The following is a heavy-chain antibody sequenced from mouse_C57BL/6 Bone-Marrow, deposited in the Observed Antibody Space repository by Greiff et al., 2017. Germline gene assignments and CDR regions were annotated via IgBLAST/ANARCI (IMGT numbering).Heavy chain of an antibody. V-gene: IGHV1-53*01. Sequence: VQLQQPGTELVKPGASVKLSCKASGYTFTSYWMHWVKQRPGQGLEWIGNINPSNGGTNYNQKFKSKATLTVDKSSSTAYMQRSSLTYEASAVYCGTMRDYYGSSPFAYWGQGTLVTVSA. CDR3: TMRDYYGSSPFAY. CDR2: INPSNGGT. CDR1: GYTFTSYW. J-gene: IGHJ3*01. D-gene: IGHD1-1*01.